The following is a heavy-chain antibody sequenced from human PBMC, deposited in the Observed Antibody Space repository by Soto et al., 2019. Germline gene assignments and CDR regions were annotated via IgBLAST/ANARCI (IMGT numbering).Heavy chain of an antibody. CDR2: IIPILGIA. D-gene: IGHD2-2*01. CDR1: GGTFSSYT. Sequence: GASVKVSCKASGGTFSSYTISWVRQAPGQGLEWMGRIIPILGIANYAQKFQGRVTITADKSTSTAYMELSSLRSEDTAVYYCATSYCSSTSCGTAKQYYYYGMDVWGQGTTVTVSS. V-gene: IGHV1-69*02. J-gene: IGHJ6*02. CDR3: ATSYCSSTSCGTAKQYYYYGMDV.